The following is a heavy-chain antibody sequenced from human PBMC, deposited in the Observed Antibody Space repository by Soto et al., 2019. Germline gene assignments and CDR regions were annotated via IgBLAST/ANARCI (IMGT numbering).Heavy chain of an antibody. CDR2: ISGYNDNI. Sequence: VQLVQSGAEVKKAGASVKVSCKTSGYTFVTYGISWVRQVPGQGLEWMGWISGYNDNINYAQNFQGRRTLSKDTSTSTAYMELTSLKSDDTAVYYCARDLAGQHGDSWCQGTLITVSS. D-gene: IGHD3-16*01. CDR1: GYTFVTYG. J-gene: IGHJ4*02. V-gene: IGHV1-18*01. CDR3: ARDLAGQHGDS.